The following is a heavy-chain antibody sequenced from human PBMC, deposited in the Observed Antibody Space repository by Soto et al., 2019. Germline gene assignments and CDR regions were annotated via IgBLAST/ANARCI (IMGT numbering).Heavy chain of an antibody. V-gene: IGHV4-39*01. CDR2: IYHDGST. CDR3: ARRTTAVANYFDD. CDR1: GGSITTGSYY. Sequence: PSETLSLTCTVSGGSITTGSYYWGWIRQPPGKGLEWVASIYHDGSTYSSPSLKSRVTISVDTSKDQLSLKLTSLIATDTAVYYCARRTTAVANYFDDWGRGTQVTVSS. J-gene: IGHJ4*02. D-gene: IGHD4-17*01.